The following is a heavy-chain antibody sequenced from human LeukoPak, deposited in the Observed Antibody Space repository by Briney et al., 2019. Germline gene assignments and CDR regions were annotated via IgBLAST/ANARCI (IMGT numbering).Heavy chain of an antibody. D-gene: IGHD3-22*01. J-gene: IGHJ4*02. Sequence: GGSLRLSCAASGFTFDDYAMHWVRQAPGKGLEWVSGITWNSDNIEYADSVKGRFTIDRDNSKNTVYLQMNSLRPDDTARYFCARQEARGYSYEGLDYWGQGNLVTVSS. CDR3: ARQEARGYSYEGLDY. V-gene: IGHV3-9*01. CDR1: GFTFDDYA. CDR2: ITWNSDNI.